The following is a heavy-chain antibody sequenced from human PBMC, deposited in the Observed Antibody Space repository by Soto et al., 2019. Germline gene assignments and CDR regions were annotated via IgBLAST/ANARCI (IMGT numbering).Heavy chain of an antibody. CDR3: AREVLGYCSSTSCPWAWFDP. CDR1: GYTFTSYG. J-gene: IGHJ5*02. CDR2: ISAYNGNT. D-gene: IGHD2-2*01. Sequence: ASVKVSCKASGYTFTSYGISWVRQAPGQGLEWMGWISAYNGNTNYAQKLQGRVTMTTDTSTSTAYMELRSLRSDDTAVYYCAREVLGYCSSTSCPWAWFDPWGQGTLVTVSS. V-gene: IGHV1-18*01.